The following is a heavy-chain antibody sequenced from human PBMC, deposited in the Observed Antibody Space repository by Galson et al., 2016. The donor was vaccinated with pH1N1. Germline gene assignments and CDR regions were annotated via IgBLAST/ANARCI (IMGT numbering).Heavy chain of an antibody. J-gene: IGHJ3*02. CDR3: EYGSNLDAFDM. V-gene: IGHV4-38-2*01. D-gene: IGHD5-24*01. CDR2: IYHSGST. CDR1: GYSIRRGYY. Sequence: SLTCVVSGYSIRRGYYCGWVRQPPGKGLEWIGSIYHSGSTYYNPPLQSRVTISLDTSKNQFSLKLRSVTAADTAVYYCEYGSNLDAFDMWGQGTMVTASS.